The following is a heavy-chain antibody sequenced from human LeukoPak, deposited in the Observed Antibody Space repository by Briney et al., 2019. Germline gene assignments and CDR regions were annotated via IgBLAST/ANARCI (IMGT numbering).Heavy chain of an antibody. D-gene: IGHD3-22*01. J-gene: IGHJ4*02. Sequence: SETLSLTCTVSGGSISSSSYYWGWIRQPPGKGLEWVGSIYYSGSTYYNPSLKSRITISVDTSKNQFSLNLSSVTAADTAVYYCARLYYDSSGYYQICYFDYWGQGTLVTVSS. CDR3: ARLYYDSSGYYQICYFDY. V-gene: IGHV4-39*01. CDR1: GGSISSSSYY. CDR2: IYYSGST.